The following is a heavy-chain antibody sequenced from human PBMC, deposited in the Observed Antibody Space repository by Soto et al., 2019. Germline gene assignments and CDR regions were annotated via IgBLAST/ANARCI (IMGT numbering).Heavy chain of an antibody. V-gene: IGHV1-2*04. Sequence: ASVKVSCKASGYTFTGYYMHWVRQAPGQGLEWMGWINPNSGGTNYAQKFQGWVTMTRDTSISTAYMELSRLRSDDAAVYYCASGPLYDILTAHDAFDIWGQGTMVPVSS. CDR1: GYTFTGYY. J-gene: IGHJ3*02. D-gene: IGHD3-9*01. CDR3: ASGPLYDILTAHDAFDI. CDR2: INPNSGGT.